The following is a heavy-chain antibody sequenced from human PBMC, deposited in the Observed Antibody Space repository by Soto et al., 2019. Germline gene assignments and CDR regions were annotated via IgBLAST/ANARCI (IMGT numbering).Heavy chain of an antibody. V-gene: IGHV3-30*18. CDR3: AKDRGDGVVIPTELDY. J-gene: IGHJ4*02. D-gene: IGHD3-22*01. CDR2: ISYDGSNK. Sequence: QVQLVESGGGVVQPGRSLRLSCAASGFTFSSYGMHWVRQAPGKGLEWVAVISYDGSNKYYADSVKGRFTISRDNSKNTLXLQMNSLXAEDTAVYYXAKDRGDGVVIPTELDYWGQGTLVTVSS. CDR1: GFTFSSYG.